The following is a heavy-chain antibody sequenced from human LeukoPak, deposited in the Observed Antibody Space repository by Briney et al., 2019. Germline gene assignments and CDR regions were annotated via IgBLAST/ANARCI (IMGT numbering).Heavy chain of an antibody. Sequence: VASVKVSCKASGYTFTSYGISWVRQAPGQGLEWMGWISAYNGNTNYAQKLQGRVTMTTDTSTSTAYMELRSLSSDDTAVYYCARFYYDSSGYDAFDIWGQGTMVTVSS. V-gene: IGHV1-18*01. J-gene: IGHJ3*02. CDR1: GYTFTSYG. CDR2: ISAYNGNT. CDR3: ARFYYDSSGYDAFDI. D-gene: IGHD3-22*01.